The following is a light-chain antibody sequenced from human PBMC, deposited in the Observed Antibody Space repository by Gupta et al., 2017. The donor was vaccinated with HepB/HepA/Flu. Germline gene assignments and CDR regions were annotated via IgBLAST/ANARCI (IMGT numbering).Light chain of an antibody. V-gene: IGLV1-44*01. J-gene: IGLJ2*01. CDR3: AAWDDSRSGPV. CDR1: SSNIGSNT. CDR2: SNN. Sequence: QSVLTQPLSASGTPGPRVTISCSGSSSNIGSNTLNWYHHLPGTAPNLLIYSNNQRHSGVPDRFSGSKSGTSASLAISGLQAEDEADYYCAAWDDSRSGPVFGGGTKLTVL.